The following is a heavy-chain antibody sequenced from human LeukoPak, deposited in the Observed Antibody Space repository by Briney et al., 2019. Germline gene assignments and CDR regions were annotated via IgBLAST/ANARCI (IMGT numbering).Heavy chain of an antibody. Sequence: GRSLRLSCAASGFTFSSYAMHWVRQAPGKGLEWVVVISYDGSNKYYADSVKGRFTISRDNSKNTLYLQMNSLRAEDTAVYYCARALARFGDFDPWGQGTLVTVSS. CDR3: ARALARFGDFDP. D-gene: IGHD3-10*01. V-gene: IGHV3-30-3*01. CDR2: ISYDGSNK. CDR1: GFTFSSYA. J-gene: IGHJ5*02.